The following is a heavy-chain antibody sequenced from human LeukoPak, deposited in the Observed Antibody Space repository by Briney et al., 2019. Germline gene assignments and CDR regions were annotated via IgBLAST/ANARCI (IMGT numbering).Heavy chain of an antibody. Sequence: ASVTVSCKASGYTYTDYYLHWVRQAPGQGLEWMGWINPTNGGTYYAQKFQGRVTMTRDTSITTVYMEMSRLRSDDTAVYYCASLGATTLSYYGMDVWGQGTTVTVSS. J-gene: IGHJ6*02. CDR2: INPTNGGT. CDR1: GYTYTDYY. V-gene: IGHV1-2*02. CDR3: ASLGATTLSYYGMDV. D-gene: IGHD1-26*01.